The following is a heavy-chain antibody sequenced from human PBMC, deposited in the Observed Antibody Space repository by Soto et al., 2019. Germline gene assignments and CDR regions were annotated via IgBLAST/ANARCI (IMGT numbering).Heavy chain of an antibody. CDR2: INPKSDDT. Sequence: ASVKVSCKASGYPFSDNQIHWLRRAPGQGLEWMGRINPKSDDTNYAQKFQGRVTMTRDTSIDTAYLELAGLTSDDTATYYCARRHSLDYIRWGLDPWGQGTLVTVSS. D-gene: IGHD4-4*01. CDR1: GYPFSDNQ. V-gene: IGHV1-2*02. CDR3: ARRHSLDYIRWGLDP. J-gene: IGHJ5*02.